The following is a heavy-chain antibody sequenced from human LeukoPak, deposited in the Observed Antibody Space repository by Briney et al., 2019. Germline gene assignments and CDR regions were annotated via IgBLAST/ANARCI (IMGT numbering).Heavy chain of an antibody. CDR2: MGTAGDT. CDR3: ARAQLDDWAFDY. J-gene: IGHJ4*02. CDR1: RFTFSSYD. Sequence: GGSLRLSCAASRFTFSSYDLHGVRQATAKGLEWVSPMGTAGDTYYPGSVQGRSTISRENAKTTLHLQIKSLSAGDTAAYYCARAQLDDWAFDYWGQGILVTVPS. V-gene: IGHV3-13*01. D-gene: IGHD2-21*01.